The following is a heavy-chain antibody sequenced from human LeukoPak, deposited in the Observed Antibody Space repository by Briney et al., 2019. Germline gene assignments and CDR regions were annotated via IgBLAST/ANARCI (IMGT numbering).Heavy chain of an antibody. D-gene: IGHD5-18*01. CDR2: IYHSGVT. CDR1: GYSISSGYY. J-gene: IGHJ4*02. CDR3: ARDRGGYTYSHDY. V-gene: IGHV4-38-2*02. Sequence: KPSETLSLTCTVSGYSISSGYYWGCIRQPPQKGREWIGSIYHSGVTYYNPSLKSRVTISMEKSKNQLSLKLNFVTAADTAVYYCARDRGGYTYSHDYWGQGTLVTVSS.